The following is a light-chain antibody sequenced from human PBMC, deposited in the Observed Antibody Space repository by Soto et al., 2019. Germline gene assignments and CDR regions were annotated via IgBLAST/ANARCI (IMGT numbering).Light chain of an antibody. CDR2: DGS. Sequence: EIVLTQSPATLSLSPGERATLSCRASQSVSGYLAWYQQKPGQAPRLLIYDGSHRAAGIPSRFSGSGSGTDFTLTISGLEPEDFAVYYCQQRSNWLISFAPGT. V-gene: IGKV3-11*01. J-gene: IGKJ3*01. CDR1: QSVSGY. CDR3: QQRSNWLIS.